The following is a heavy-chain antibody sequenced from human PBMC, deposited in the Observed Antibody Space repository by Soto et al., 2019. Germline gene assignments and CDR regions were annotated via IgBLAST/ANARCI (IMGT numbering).Heavy chain of an antibody. V-gene: IGHV3-74*01. D-gene: IGHD3-10*01. J-gene: IGHJ4*02. CDR3: TRGPRTTSSGPGAF. Sequence: GGSLRLSCAASGFTFSMYWMHCVRQVPGKGPEWVSRNNDDGIITNYADSVKGRFTISRDNAKNPMYLQMNALRVEDTGVYYCTRGPRTTSSGPGAFWGQGTFVTVSS. CDR2: NNDDGIIT. CDR1: GFTFSMYW.